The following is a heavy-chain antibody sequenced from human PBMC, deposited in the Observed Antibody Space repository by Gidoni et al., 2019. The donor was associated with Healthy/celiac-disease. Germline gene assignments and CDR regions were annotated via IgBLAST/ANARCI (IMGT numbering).Heavy chain of an antibody. D-gene: IGHD1-20*01. CDR1: GGSFSGYY. Sequence: QVQLQQWGAGLLKPSETLSLTCAVYGGSFSGYYWSWIRQPPGKGLEWIGEINHSGSTNYNPSLKSRVTISVDTSKNQFSLKLSSVTAADTAVYYCARGVHRVTGTPYYYYYMDVWGKGTTVTVSS. CDR2: INHSGST. CDR3: ARGVHRVTGTPYYYYYMDV. V-gene: IGHV4-34*01. J-gene: IGHJ6*03.